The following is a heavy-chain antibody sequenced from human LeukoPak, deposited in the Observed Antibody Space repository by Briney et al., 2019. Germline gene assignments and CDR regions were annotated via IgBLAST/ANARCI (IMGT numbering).Heavy chain of an antibody. Sequence: GSLRLSCAASGFTFSSYSMNWVRQAPGKGLEWVSYISSSSSTIYYADSVKGRFTISRDNAKNSLYLQMNSLRAEDTAMYYCARFRAAYCSSTSCQKVNDYWGQGTLVTVSS. J-gene: IGHJ4*02. D-gene: IGHD2-2*01. V-gene: IGHV3-48*01. CDR2: ISSSSSTI. CDR1: GFTFSSYS. CDR3: ARFRAAYCSSTSCQKVNDY.